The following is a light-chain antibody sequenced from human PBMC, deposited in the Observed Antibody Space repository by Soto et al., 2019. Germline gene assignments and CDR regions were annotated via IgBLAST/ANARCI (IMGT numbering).Light chain of an antibody. V-gene: IGKV1-5*03. CDR3: HQYHKFPYT. J-gene: IGKJ2*01. CDR2: KAS. CDR1: QSISAW. Sequence: DIQMTQSPSTLSASVEDRVTITCRASQSISAWLAWYQQKPGKAPKLLVYKASTLETGVPSRFSGSGSGKEFTLTISSLQPDDFATYYCHQYHKFPYTFGQGTKLEIK.